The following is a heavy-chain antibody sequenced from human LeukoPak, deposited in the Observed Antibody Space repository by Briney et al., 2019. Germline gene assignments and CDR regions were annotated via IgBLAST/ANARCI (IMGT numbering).Heavy chain of an antibody. V-gene: IGHV3-23*01. D-gene: IGHD3-16*01. CDR1: GFTFSNYA. Sequence: GGSLRLSCAASGFTFSNYAMSWVRQAPGKGLEWVSAISGNGYITYYTDSVKGRFTISRDNSKNTLHLQMNSLRAEDTAIYYCAKVTGGDMITYGGLDYWGQGTLVTVSS. CDR3: AKVTGGDMITYGGLDY. J-gene: IGHJ4*02. CDR2: ISGNGYIT.